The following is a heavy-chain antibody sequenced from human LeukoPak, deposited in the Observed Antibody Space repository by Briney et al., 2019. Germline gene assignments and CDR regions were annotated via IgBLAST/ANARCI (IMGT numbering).Heavy chain of an antibody. CDR3: AKGGTYRDYFDY. D-gene: IGHD3-16*01. V-gene: IGHV3-30*18. Sequence: PGGSLRLSCAASGFSFSNYGIHWVRQAPGKGLEWVTVISYDGSNKYYADSVKGRFTISRDNSKNTLYLQMNSLRAEDTAVYHCAKGGTYRDYFDYWGQGTLVTVSS. J-gene: IGHJ4*02. CDR2: ISYDGSNK. CDR1: GFSFSNYG.